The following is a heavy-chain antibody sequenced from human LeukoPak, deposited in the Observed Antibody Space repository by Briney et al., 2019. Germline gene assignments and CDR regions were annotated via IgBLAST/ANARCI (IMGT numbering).Heavy chain of an antibody. J-gene: IGHJ4*02. CDR3: AVRSLLLDVIDY. CDR2: IIPIFGTA. D-gene: IGHD2-15*01. CDR1: GGTFSSYA. V-gene: IGHV1-69*06. Sequence: SVKVSCKASGGTFSSYAISWVRQAPGQGLEWMGGIIPIFGTADYAQKFQGRVTITADKSTSTAYMELSSLRSEDTAVYYCAVRSLLLDVIDYWGQGTLVTVSS.